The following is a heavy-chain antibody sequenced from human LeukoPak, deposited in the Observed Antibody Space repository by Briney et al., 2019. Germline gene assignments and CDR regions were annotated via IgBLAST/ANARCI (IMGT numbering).Heavy chain of an antibody. V-gene: IGHV4-34*01. CDR2: INHSGST. D-gene: IGHD3-22*01. CDR3: ARVPPRTYYYDSSGYYYDY. J-gene: IGHJ4*02. CDR1: GGSFSGYY. Sequence: SETLSLTCAVYGGSFSGYYRSWIRQPPGKGLEWIGEINHSGSTNYNADLKSRGTISVDTSKTQFSLKLSSVTAADTAVYYCARVPPRTYYYDSSGYYYDYWGQGTLVTVSS.